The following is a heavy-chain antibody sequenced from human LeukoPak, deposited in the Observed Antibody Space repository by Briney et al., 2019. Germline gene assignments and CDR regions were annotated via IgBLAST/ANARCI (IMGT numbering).Heavy chain of an antibody. CDR3: GRETIAATGTSVFFDY. J-gene: IGHJ4*02. CDR2: IYHSGST. D-gene: IGHD6-13*01. CDR1: GASVSSSGYY. Sequence: PSETLSLTCTVSGASVSSSGYYWSWIRQPPGKGLEWIGYIYHSGSTNYNPSLKSRVTISVDTSKNQFSLTLTSMTAADTAVYYCGRETIAATGTSVFFDYWGQGTLVTVSS. V-gene: IGHV4-61*08.